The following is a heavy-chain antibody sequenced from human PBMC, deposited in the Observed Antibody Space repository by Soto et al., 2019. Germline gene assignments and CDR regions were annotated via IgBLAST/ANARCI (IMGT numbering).Heavy chain of an antibody. CDR1: GYTFTDYR. D-gene: IGHD1-26*01. J-gene: IGHJ4*02. Sequence: QVQLVQSGAEVKEPGASVKVSCKASGYTFTDYRMHWVRQAPGQGLEWMGMINPSGGSTSYAQKCQGRVPMTRDTSTSTVCMERSRLRSEDTAVYYCARERGAWGQGTLVTVSS. CDR3: ARERGA. V-gene: IGHV1-46*01. CDR2: INPSGGST.